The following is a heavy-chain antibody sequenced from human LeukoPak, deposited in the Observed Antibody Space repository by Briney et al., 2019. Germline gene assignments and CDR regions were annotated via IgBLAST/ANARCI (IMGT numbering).Heavy chain of an antibody. CDR2: IYPVDSDT. Sequence: PGESLKISSKGSGYSSTSSWIGCVRQMPGKNLERMGGIYPVDSDTRYTPSSHDHVTISAHKTISTAPLQWSSPQAPHTPTYSCARDGSSWGRIDYWGQGTLVTVSS. D-gene: IGHD2-2*01. J-gene: IGHJ4*02. V-gene: IGHV5-51*01. CDR1: GYSSTSSW. CDR3: ARDGSSWGRIDY.